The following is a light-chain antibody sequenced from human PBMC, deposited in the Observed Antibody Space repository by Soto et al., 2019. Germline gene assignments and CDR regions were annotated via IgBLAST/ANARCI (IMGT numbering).Light chain of an antibody. Sequence: SYELTQAPSVSVSPGQTARITCSGNALPDQYVYWYQQKPGQAPVLVIYKDSERPSGIPERFSGSRSGTIVTLTISGVQAEDEADYYCQSPDNSGTSHWVFGGGTQLTVL. V-gene: IGLV3-25*03. J-gene: IGLJ3*02. CDR2: KDS. CDR3: QSPDNSGTSHWV. CDR1: ALPDQY.